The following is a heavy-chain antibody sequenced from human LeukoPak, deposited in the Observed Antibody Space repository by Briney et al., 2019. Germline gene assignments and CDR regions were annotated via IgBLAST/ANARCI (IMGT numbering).Heavy chain of an antibody. CDR1: GGTFSSYA. D-gene: IGHD6-19*01. Sequence: GSSVKVSCKASGGTFSSYAISWVRQAPGQGLEWMGRIIPILGIANYAQKFQGRVTITADKSTSTAYMELSSLRSEDTAVYYCASGYSSGWSTEDYYYGMDVWGQGTTVTVS. J-gene: IGHJ6*02. CDR3: ASGYSSGWSTEDYYYGMDV. V-gene: IGHV1-69*04. CDR2: IIPILGIA.